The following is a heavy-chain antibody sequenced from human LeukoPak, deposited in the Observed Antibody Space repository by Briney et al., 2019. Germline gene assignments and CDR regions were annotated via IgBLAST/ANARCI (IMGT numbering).Heavy chain of an antibody. Sequence: ASVKVSCKASGYTFTSYYMHWVRQAPGQGLEWMGIINPSGGSTSYAQKFQGGVTMTRDTSTSTVYMELSSLRSEDTAVCYCAREVRYCSSTSCYTEEYYFDYWGQGTLVTVSS. V-gene: IGHV1-46*01. CDR1: GYTFTSYY. CDR2: INPSGGST. J-gene: IGHJ4*02. CDR3: AREVRYCSSTSCYTEEYYFDY. D-gene: IGHD2-2*02.